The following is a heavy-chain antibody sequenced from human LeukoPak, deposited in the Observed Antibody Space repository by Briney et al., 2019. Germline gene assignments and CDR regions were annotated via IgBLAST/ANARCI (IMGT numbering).Heavy chain of an antibody. J-gene: IGHJ3*02. Sequence: SETLSLTCTVSGYSISSGYYWGWIRQPPGKGLEWIGSIYHSGSTYYNPSLKSRVTISVDTSKNQFSLKLSSVTAADTAVYYCARLTLWDHWVFDIWGQGTMVTVSS. CDR1: GYSISSGYY. D-gene: IGHD1-26*01. CDR3: ARLTLWDHWVFDI. CDR2: IYHSGST. V-gene: IGHV4-38-2*02.